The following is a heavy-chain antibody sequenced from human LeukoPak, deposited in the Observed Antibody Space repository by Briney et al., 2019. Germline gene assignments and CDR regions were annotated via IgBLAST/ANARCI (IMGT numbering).Heavy chain of an antibody. V-gene: IGHV1-69*04. CDR2: IIPILGIA. CDR3: ARDNRQGYGFYYYYYMDV. CDR1: GGTFSSYA. D-gene: IGHD5-18*01. J-gene: IGHJ6*03. Sequence: ASVKVSCKASGGTFSSYAISWVRQAPGQGLEWMGRIIPILGIANYVQKFQGRVTITADKSTSTAYMELSSLRSEDTAVYYCARDNRQGYGFYYYYYMDVWGKGTTVTVSS.